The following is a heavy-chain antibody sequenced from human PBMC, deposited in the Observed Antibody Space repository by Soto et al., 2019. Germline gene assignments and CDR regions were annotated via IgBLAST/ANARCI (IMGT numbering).Heavy chain of an antibody. CDR3: SRLRDTYFFDS. CDR2: IYHTGST. J-gene: IGHJ4*02. V-gene: IGHV4-31*03. Sequence: QVHLQESGPGLVKPSQTLSLTCSVSGDSMTTIGYYWSWVREHPGTGLEWIGYIYHTGSTYYNPSLKSRVTIWLDTSKPQLSLILTSVTAGDTAVDYCSRLRDTYFFDSWGQGTLVTFAS. D-gene: IGHD3-10*01. CDR1: GDSMTTIGYY.